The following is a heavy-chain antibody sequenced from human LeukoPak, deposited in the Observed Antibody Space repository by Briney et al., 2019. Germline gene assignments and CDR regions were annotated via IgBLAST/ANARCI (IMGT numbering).Heavy chain of an antibody. CDR1: GFTFSSYA. Sequence: GGSLRLSCAASGFTFSSYAMSWVRQAPGKGLEWVSAISGSGGSTYYADSAKGRFTISRDNSKNTLYLQMNSLRAEDTAVYYCAKGLYSSSWYRRTAFDYWGQGTLVTVSS. CDR2: ISGSGGST. J-gene: IGHJ4*02. V-gene: IGHV3-23*01. D-gene: IGHD6-13*01. CDR3: AKGLYSSSWYRRTAFDY.